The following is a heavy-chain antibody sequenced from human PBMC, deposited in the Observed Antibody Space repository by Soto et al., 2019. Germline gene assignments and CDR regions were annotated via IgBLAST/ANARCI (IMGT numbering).Heavy chain of an antibody. V-gene: IGHV4-31*03. Sequence: SETLSLSCTVSGGSISSGGYYWSWIRQHPGKGLEWIGYIYYSGSTYYNPSLKSRVTISVDTSKNQFSLKLSSVTAADTAVYYCARDRRYDILTGYYHNWFAPWGQGTLVTVSS. CDR2: IYYSGST. CDR3: ARDRRYDILTGYYHNWFAP. J-gene: IGHJ5*02. D-gene: IGHD3-9*01. CDR1: GGSISSGGYY.